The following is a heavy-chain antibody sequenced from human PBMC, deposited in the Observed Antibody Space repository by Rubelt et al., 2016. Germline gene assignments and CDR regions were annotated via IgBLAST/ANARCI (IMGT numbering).Heavy chain of an antibody. V-gene: IGHV4-38-2*02. CDR1: GYSISSGYY. CDR2: IYHSGST. J-gene: IGHJ4*02. D-gene: IGHD3-22*01. Sequence: QLQLQESGPGLVKPSETLSLTCTVSGYSISSGYYWGWIRQPPGKGLEWIGSIYHSGSTYYNPSLKSRVTISVDTSKNQFSLKLSSVNAADTAVYYCARLPYYYDTRGYFDYWGQGTLVTVSS. CDR3: ARLPYYYDTRGYFDY.